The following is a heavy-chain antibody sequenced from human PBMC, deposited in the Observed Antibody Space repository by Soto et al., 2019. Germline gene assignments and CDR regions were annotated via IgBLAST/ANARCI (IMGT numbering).Heavy chain of an antibody. D-gene: IGHD3-22*01. CDR2: IYYSGST. V-gene: IGHV4-39*01. CDR1: GGSISSSSYY. J-gene: IGHJ3*02. Sequence: SETLSLTCTVSGGSISSSSYYWGWIRQPPGKGLEWIGSIYYSGSTYYNPSLKSRVTISVDTSKNQFSLKLSSVTAADTAVYYCARQSRDITMIVVVIENYAFDIWGQGTMVTVS. CDR3: ARQSRDITMIVVVIENYAFDI.